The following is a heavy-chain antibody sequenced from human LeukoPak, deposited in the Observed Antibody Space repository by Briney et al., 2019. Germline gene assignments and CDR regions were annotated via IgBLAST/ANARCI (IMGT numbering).Heavy chain of an antibody. Sequence: GGSLRLSCAASGFTFSSYWMHWVRQAPGKGLEWVSVIYTGGSTYYADSVKGRFTISRDNSKNTLYLQMNSLRAEDTAVYYCAREIWGKRFGELQYYYYYYYMDVWGKGTTVTISS. J-gene: IGHJ6*03. CDR3: AREIWGKRFGELQYYYYYYYMDV. CDR1: GFTFSSYW. CDR2: IYTGGST. V-gene: IGHV3-66*01. D-gene: IGHD3-10*01.